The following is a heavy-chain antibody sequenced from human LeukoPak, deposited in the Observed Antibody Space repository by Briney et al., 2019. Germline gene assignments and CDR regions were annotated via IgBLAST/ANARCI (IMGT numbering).Heavy chain of an antibody. CDR2: IVVGSGNT. CDR3: AADPGYDSSGYQFDY. Sequence: SVKVSCKASGFTFTSSAMQWVRQARGQRLEWIGWIVVGSGNTNYAQKFQERVTITRDMSTNTAYMELSSLRSEDTAVYYCAADPGYDSSGYQFDYWGQGTLVTVSS. CDR1: GFTFTSSA. J-gene: IGHJ4*02. V-gene: IGHV1-58*02. D-gene: IGHD3-22*01.